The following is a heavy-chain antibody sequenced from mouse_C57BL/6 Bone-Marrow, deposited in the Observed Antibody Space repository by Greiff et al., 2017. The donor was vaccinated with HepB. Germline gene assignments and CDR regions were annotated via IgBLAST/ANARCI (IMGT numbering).Heavy chain of an antibody. D-gene: IGHD1-1*01. J-gene: IGHJ4*01. CDR1: GYTFTDYN. V-gene: IGHV1-18*01. CDR3: ARRYYYGSSYEGYAMDY. CDR2: INPNNGGT. Sequence: EVQLVESGPELVKPGASVKIPCKASGYTFTDYNMDWVKQSHGKSLEWIGDINPNNGGTIYNQKFKGKATLTVDKSSSTAYMELRSLTSEDTAVYYCARRYYYGSSYEGYAMDYWGQGTSVTVSS.